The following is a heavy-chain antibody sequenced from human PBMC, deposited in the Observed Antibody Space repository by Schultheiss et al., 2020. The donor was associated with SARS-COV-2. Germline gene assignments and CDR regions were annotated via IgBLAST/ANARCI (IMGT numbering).Heavy chain of an antibody. CDR2: INPNSGGT. Sequence: ASVKVSCKASGYTFTGYYMHWVRQAPGQGLEWMGWINPNSGGTNYAQKFQGRVTMTRDTSISTAYMELSRLRSDDTAVYYCARGSSSGWYDAFDIWGQGTMVTVSS. D-gene: IGHD6-19*01. V-gene: IGHV1-2*02. J-gene: IGHJ3*02. CDR3: ARGSSSGWYDAFDI. CDR1: GYTFTGYY.